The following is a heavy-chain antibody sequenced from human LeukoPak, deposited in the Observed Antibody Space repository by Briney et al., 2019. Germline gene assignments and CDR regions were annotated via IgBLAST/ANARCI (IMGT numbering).Heavy chain of an antibody. Sequence: GGSLRLSCTASGFTFSSYAMSWVRQAPGKGLEWVSAISGSGGSTYYADSVKGRFTISRDNSKNTLYLQMNSLRAEDTAVYYCAKDSVGQTYYFDYWGQGTLVTVSS. J-gene: IGHJ4*02. D-gene: IGHD3/OR15-3a*01. CDR3: AKDSVGQTYYFDY. CDR1: GFTFSSYA. CDR2: ISGSGGST. V-gene: IGHV3-23*01.